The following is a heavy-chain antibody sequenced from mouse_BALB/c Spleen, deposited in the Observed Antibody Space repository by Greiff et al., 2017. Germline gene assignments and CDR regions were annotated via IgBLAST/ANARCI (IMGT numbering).Heavy chain of an antibody. CDR2: IDPANGNT. CDR3: ARIDYYGSSYAMDY. Sequence: EVQLQQSGAELVKPGASVKLSCTASGFNIKDTYMHWVEQRPEQGLEWIGRIDPANGNTKYDPKFQGKATITADTSSNTAYLQLSSLTSEDTAVYYCARIDYYGSSYAMDYWGQGTSVTVSS. D-gene: IGHD1-1*01. CDR1: GFNIKDTY. V-gene: IGHV14-3*02. J-gene: IGHJ4*01.